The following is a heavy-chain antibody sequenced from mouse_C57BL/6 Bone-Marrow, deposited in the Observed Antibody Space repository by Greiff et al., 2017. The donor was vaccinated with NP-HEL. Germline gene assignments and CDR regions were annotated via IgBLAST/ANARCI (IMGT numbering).Heavy chain of an antibody. Sequence: EVMLVESGGGLVKPGGSLKLSCAASGFTFSSYAMSWVRQTPEKRLEWVATISDGGSYTYYPDNVKGRFTISRDNAKNNLYLQMSHLKSEDTAMYYCARDRLRRLYYFDYWGQGTTLTVSS. J-gene: IGHJ2*01. V-gene: IGHV5-4*01. CDR2: ISDGGSYT. D-gene: IGHD1-2*01. CDR3: ARDRLRRLYYFDY. CDR1: GFTFSSYA.